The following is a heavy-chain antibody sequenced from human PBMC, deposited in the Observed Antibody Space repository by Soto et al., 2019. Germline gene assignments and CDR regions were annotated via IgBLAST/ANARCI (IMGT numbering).Heavy chain of an antibody. D-gene: IGHD6-13*01. CDR2: ISYDGSNK. CDR1: GFTFSSYG. Sequence: GGSLILSCAASGFTFSSYGMHWVRQAPGKGLEWVAVISYDGSNKYYADSVKGRFTISRDNSKNTLYLQMNSLRAEDTAVYYCAKGAIAAAGTFPEDYYYYGMDVWGQGTTVTVSS. CDR3: AKGAIAAAGTFPEDYYYYGMDV. J-gene: IGHJ6*02. V-gene: IGHV3-30*18.